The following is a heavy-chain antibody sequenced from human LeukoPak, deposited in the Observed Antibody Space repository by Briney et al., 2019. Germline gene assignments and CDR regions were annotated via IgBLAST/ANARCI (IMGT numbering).Heavy chain of an antibody. V-gene: IGHV1-2*02. J-gene: IGHJ4*02. Sequence: ASVKVSCKASGYTFTGYYMHWVRQAPGQGLEWMGWINPNSGGTNYAQKFQGRVTMTRDTSISTAYMELSRLKSDDTAVYYCARDQKAGSYYNRPTFTFDYWGQGTLVTVSS. CDR3: ARDQKAGSYYNRPTFTFDY. D-gene: IGHD3-10*01. CDR2: INPNSGGT. CDR1: GYTFTGYY.